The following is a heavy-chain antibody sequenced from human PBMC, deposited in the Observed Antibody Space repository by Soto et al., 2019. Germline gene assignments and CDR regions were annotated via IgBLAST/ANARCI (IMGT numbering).Heavy chain of an antibody. Sequence: QVQLVQSGAEVKKPGSSVKVSCKVSGGTFSTYIITWVRQAPGHGLEWMGGIIPLFGAANYAQKCQGRVTITADKSTSTAYMELSSLRSEDTAFYYCAREDSSGSRFDYWGQGTLVTVST. J-gene: IGHJ4*02. CDR2: IIPLFGAA. CDR1: GGTFSTYI. CDR3: AREDSSGSRFDY. D-gene: IGHD3-22*01. V-gene: IGHV1-69*06.